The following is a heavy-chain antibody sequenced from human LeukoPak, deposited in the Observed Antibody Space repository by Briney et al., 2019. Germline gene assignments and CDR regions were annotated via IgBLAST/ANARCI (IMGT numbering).Heavy chain of an antibody. CDR2: MNPNSGNT. CDR1: GYTFTSYD. CDR3: ARGQKSALSYGSGTYAYYFDY. D-gene: IGHD3-10*01. Sequence: ASVKVSCKASGYTFTSYDINWVREAAGQGLEWMGWMNPNSGNTGYAQKFQRRVTMTRNSSTTAYMEVSSLRSEDTAVYYCARGQKSALSYGSGTYAYYFDYWGQGTPVTVSS. J-gene: IGHJ4*02. V-gene: IGHV1-8*01.